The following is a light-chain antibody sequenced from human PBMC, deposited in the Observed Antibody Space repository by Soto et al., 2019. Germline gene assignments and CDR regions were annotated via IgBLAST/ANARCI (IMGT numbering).Light chain of an antibody. V-gene: IGKV1-39*01. J-gene: IGKJ2*01. CDR2: AAS. CDR1: QSSNSY. CDR3: QQSET. Sequence: DIQMTQSPSSLSASVGDRVTITCRASQSSNSYLNWYQQKPGKAPKLLIYAASSLQSGVPSRFSGSGSGTDFTLTISSLQPEDFATYFCQQSETFGQGTKLEI.